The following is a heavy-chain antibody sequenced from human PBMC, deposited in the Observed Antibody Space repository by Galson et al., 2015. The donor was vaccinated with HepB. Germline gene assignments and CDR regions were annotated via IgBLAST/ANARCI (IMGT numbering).Heavy chain of an antibody. J-gene: IGHJ6*02. V-gene: IGHV3-30-3*01. CDR1: GFIFSDYA. Sequence: SLRLSCAASGFIFSDYAMHWVRQAPGKGLEWVALISYDGPYKYYADSVKGRFTISRDNPKNTLYLQMNSLRAEDTAMYYCARDIFRRVYGGSAYDYHGMDVWGQGTTVTVSS. CDR2: ISYDGPYK. D-gene: IGHD4-23*01. CDR3: ARDIFRRVYGGSAYDYHGMDV.